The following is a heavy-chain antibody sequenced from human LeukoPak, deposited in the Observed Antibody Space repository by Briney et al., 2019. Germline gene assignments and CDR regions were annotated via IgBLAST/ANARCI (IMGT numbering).Heavy chain of an antibody. J-gene: IGHJ4*02. V-gene: IGHV4-59*01. CDR1: GGSISHYY. CDR3: ARETPGAGHFDY. CDR2: ISYSGST. D-gene: IGHD7-27*01. Sequence: KDSETLSLTCTLSGGSISHYYWTWIRQPPGKGLEWIGYISYSGSTIYNPSLKSRVTISVDTSKNQFSLKLTAVTAADTAVYYCARETPGAGHFDYWGQGSLVTVSS.